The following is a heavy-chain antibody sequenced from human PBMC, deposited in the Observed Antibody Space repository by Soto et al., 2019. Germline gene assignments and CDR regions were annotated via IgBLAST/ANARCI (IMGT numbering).Heavy chain of an antibody. Sequence: ASVKVSCKASGYTFTSYAMHWVRQAPGQRLEWMGWINAGNGNTKYSQKFQGRVTITRDTSASTAYMELSSLRSEDTAVYYCASAHDYGDYVQKGPFDYWGQGTLVTVSS. CDR1: GYTFTSYA. V-gene: IGHV1-3*01. D-gene: IGHD4-17*01. J-gene: IGHJ4*02. CDR2: INAGNGNT. CDR3: ASAHDYGDYVQKGPFDY.